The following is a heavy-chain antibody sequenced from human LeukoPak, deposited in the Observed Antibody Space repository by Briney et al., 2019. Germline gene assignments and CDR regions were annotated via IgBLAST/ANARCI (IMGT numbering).Heavy chain of an antibody. J-gene: IGHJ4*02. CDR3: ARGRRNYDSSGYYGY. V-gene: IGHV1-8*02. D-gene: IGHD3-22*01. CDR2: INPNSGNT. Sequence: ASVKVSCKASGYTFTGYYMHWVRQAPGQGLEWMGWINPNSGNTGYAQKFQGRVTMTRNTSISTAYMELSSLRSEDTAVYYCARGRRNYDSSGYYGYWGQGTLVTVSS. CDR1: GYTFTGYY.